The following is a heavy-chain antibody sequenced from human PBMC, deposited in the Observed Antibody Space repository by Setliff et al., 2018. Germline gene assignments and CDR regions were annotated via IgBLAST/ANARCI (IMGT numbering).Heavy chain of an antibody. CDR2: IYSDDSDT. D-gene: IGHD3-10*01. V-gene: IGHV5-51*01. Sequence: GESLKISCKGSGYIFTNYWIGWVRQMPGKGLEWMGVIYSDDSDTRYSPSFQGQVTMSADKSISTAYLQWGSLKASDTAMYYCARLGEFDAFDIWGQGTMVTVSS. CDR1: GYIFTNYW. J-gene: IGHJ3*02. CDR3: ARLGEFDAFDI.